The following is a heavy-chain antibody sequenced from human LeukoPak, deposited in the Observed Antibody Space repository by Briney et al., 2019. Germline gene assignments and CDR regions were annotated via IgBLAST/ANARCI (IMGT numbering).Heavy chain of an antibody. V-gene: IGHV3-7*03. CDR1: GFTFSSYW. J-gene: IGHJ4*02. CDR2: IKQDGSEK. Sequence: GGSLRLSCAASGFTFSSYWLSWVRQAPGKGLEWVANIKQDGSEKYYVDSVKGRFTISRDNSKNTLYLQMNSLRAEDTAVYYCAKTEEGYYDSSGYYRAFDYWGQGTLVTISS. CDR3: AKTEEGYYDSSGYYRAFDY. D-gene: IGHD3-22*01.